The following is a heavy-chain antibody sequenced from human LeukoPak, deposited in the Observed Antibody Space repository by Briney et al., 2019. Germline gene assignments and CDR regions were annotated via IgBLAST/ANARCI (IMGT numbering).Heavy chain of an antibody. D-gene: IGHD2-2*01. CDR2: SNHSGST. CDR1: GGSFSGYY. V-gene: IGHV4-34*01. Sequence: SETLSLTCAVSGGSFSGYYWSWIRQPPGQGLEWIGESNHSGSTNYNPTPKSRVTISVDAYKNQFSLNLSSVTAADTAVYYCARGEKDIVVVPALIPAADAFDIWGQGTMVTVSS. J-gene: IGHJ3*02. CDR3: ARGEKDIVVVPALIPAADAFDI.